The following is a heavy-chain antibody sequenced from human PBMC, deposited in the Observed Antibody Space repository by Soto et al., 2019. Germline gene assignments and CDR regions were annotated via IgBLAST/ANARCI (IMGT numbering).Heavy chain of an antibody. J-gene: IGHJ4*02. D-gene: IGHD6-19*01. V-gene: IGHV5-51*01. Sequence: GESLKISCKGSGYNFANYWIGWVRQMPGKGLEWMGMIFPGDSDTKNSPSLQGQITMSVDKSDSSAYLQWRSLKASDTAMYYCAAGYTSGPDAFDIWGQGTLVTVSS. CDR1: GYNFANYW. CDR2: IFPGDSDT. CDR3: AAGYTSGPDAFDI.